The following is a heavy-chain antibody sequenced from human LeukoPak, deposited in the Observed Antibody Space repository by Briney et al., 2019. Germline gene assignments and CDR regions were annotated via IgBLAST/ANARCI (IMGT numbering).Heavy chain of an antibody. V-gene: IGHV4-59*01. J-gene: IGHJ4*02. CDR1: GGSISSYY. CDR2: IYYSGST. D-gene: IGHD3-3*01. Sequence: SETLSLTCTVSGGSISSYYWSWIRQPPGKGLEWIGYIYYSGSTNYNPSLKSRVTISVDTSKNQFSLKLRSVTAADTAVYYCARDYRFLEKGPYYFDYWGQGTLVTVSS. CDR3: ARDYRFLEKGPYYFDY.